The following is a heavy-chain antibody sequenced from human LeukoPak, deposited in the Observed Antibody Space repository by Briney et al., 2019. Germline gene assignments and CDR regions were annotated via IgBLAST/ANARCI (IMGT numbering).Heavy chain of an antibody. D-gene: IGHD5-24*01. Sequence: PSETLSLTCTVSGDSISSSSYYWGWIRQPPGKGLEWIGSIYYSGSTYYNPSLKSRVTISVDTSKNQFSLKLSSVTAADTAVYYCARGERWLQSGIDYWGQGTLVTVSS. J-gene: IGHJ4*02. CDR3: ARGERWLQSGIDY. CDR1: GDSISSSSYY. V-gene: IGHV4-39*07. CDR2: IYYSGST.